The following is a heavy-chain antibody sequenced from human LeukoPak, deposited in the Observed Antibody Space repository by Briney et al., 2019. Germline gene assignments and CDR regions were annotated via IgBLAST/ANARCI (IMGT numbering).Heavy chain of an antibody. CDR1: GGSFSGYY. CDR2: INHSGST. D-gene: IGHD6-6*01. V-gene: IGHV4-34*01. CDR3: ARDLAIAARPFYYFDY. Sequence: SETLSLTCAVYGGSFSGYYWSWIRQPPGKGLEWIGEINHSGSTNYNPSLKSRVTISVDTSKNQFSLKLSSVTAADTAVYYCARDLAIAARPFYYFDYWGQGTLVTVSS. J-gene: IGHJ4*02.